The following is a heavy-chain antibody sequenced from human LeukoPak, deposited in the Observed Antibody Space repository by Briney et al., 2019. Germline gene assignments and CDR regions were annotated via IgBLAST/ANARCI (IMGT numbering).Heavy chain of an antibody. V-gene: IGHV4-30-2*01. CDR2: IYHSGST. D-gene: IGHD2-2*03. CDR1: GGSISSGGYS. Sequence: SQTLSLTCAVSGGSISSGGYSWSWIRQPPGKGLEWIGYIYHSGSTYYNPPLKSRVTISVDRSKNQFSLKLSSVTAADTAVYYCARAPNGYCSSTSCDDAFDIWGQGTMVTVSS. CDR3: ARAPNGYCSSTSCDDAFDI. J-gene: IGHJ3*02.